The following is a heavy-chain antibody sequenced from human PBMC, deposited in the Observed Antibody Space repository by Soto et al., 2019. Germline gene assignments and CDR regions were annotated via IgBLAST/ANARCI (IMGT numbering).Heavy chain of an antibody. CDR2: IYYSGST. CDR1: GGSISSSSYY. D-gene: IGHD2-21*02. CDR3: ARPGGNSGYYYYYGMDV. V-gene: IGHV4-39*01. J-gene: IGHJ6*02. Sequence: SETLSLTCTVSGGSISSSSYYWGWIRQPPGKGLEWIGSIYYSGSTYYNPSLKSRVTISVDTSKNQFSLKLSSVTAADTAVYYCARPGGNSGYYYYYGMDVWGQGTTVTVSS.